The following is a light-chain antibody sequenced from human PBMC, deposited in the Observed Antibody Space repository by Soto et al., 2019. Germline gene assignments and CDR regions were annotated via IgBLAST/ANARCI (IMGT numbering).Light chain of an antibody. CDR1: QSVSSSY. V-gene: IGKV3-20*01. Sequence: EVVLTQSPGTLSLSPGERTTLSCRASQSVSSSYLAWYQQKPGQAPRLLIYAASSRATGIPDRFSGSGSGTDFTLTISRLEPEDFAMYYCQQYGSSRWTLGQGTKVEIK. CDR2: AAS. J-gene: IGKJ1*01. CDR3: QQYGSSRWT.